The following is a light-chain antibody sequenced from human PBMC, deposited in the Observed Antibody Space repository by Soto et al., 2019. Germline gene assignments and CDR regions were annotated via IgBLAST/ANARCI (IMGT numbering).Light chain of an antibody. CDR3: MQALQTPRT. CDR1: QSLQHNNGNTL. CDR2: LAS. J-gene: IGKJ1*01. V-gene: IGKV2-28*01. Sequence: EIVMTQSPLSLTVTPGEPASISCKSSQSLQHNNGNTLLDWYMQKPGQSPQLLLYLASRRAPGAPERVSGSRSGTDFTLRISTVEADDAAIYCCMQALQTPRTFGQGTKLEI.